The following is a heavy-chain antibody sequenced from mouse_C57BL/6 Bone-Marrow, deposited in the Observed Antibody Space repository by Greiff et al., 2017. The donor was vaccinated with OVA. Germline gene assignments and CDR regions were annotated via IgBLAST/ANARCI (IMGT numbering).Heavy chain of an antibody. J-gene: IGHJ4*01. CDR1: GFSLTSYA. CDR2: IWTGGGT. V-gene: IGHV2-9-1*01. D-gene: IGHD2-5*01. Sequence: QVQLQQSGPGLVAPSQSLSITCTVSGFSLTSYAISWVRQPPGQGLEWLGVIWTGGGTNYNSALKSRLSISKDNSKSQVFLKMNSLQTDDTARYYCARKRYSNYVYYYAMDYWGQGTSVTVSS. CDR3: ARKRYSNYVYYYAMDY.